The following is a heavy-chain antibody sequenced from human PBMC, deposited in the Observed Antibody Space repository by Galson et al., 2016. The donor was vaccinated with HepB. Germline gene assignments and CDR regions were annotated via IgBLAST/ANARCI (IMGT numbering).Heavy chain of an antibody. V-gene: IGHV3-13*04. D-gene: IGHD3-16*01. J-gene: IGHJ3*02. Sequence: SLRLSCAASGFTFSRYDMHWVRQVTGKGPQSVSAIGSAGDTYYSGSVKGRFTISRENAKNSLYLQMNSLRAGDTAVYYCARESTGRGVDAFDIWGQGTMVTVSS. CDR1: GFTFSRYD. CDR2: IGSAGDT. CDR3: ARESTGRGVDAFDI.